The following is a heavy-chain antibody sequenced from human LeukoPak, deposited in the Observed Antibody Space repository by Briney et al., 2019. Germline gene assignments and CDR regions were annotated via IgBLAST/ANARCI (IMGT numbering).Heavy chain of an antibody. Sequence: GGSLRLSCAASGFTFSSYEMNWVRQAPGKGLEWVSYISSSGSTIYYADSVKGRFTISRDNAKNSLYLQMNSLRAEDTAVYYCARSYYGSGSSGWHAYYYYMDVWGKGTTVTVSS. V-gene: IGHV3-48*03. CDR1: GFTFSSYE. D-gene: IGHD3-10*01. CDR2: ISSSGSTI. CDR3: ARSYYGSGSSGWHAYYYYMDV. J-gene: IGHJ6*03.